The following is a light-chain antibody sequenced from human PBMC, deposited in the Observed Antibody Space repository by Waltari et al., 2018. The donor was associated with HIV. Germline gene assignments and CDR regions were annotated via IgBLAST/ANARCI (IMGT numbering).Light chain of an antibody. CDR3: SSFAPTNKFYVL. J-gene: IGLJ2*01. CDR2: EVT. V-gene: IGLV2-8*01. Sequence: QSTLTQPPSASGSPGQSLTISSTGPSSHIFGYNYVTWYQHHPGKAPKLIMTEVTKRPSGVPDRFSGSKSGNTASLTVSGLQADDEALYYCSSFAPTNKFYVLFGGGTTLTVL. CDR1: SSHIFGYNY.